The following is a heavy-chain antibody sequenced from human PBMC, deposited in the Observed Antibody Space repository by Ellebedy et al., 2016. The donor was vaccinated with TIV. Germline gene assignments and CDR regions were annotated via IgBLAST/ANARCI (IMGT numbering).Heavy chain of an antibody. CDR3: AKVLFAFGEFESPFDP. CDR2: IRYDGSDK. J-gene: IGHJ5*02. Sequence: GESLKISCAASGFTFNSYGMHWVRQAPGKGLEWVTFIRYDGSDKYYADSVKGRFTVSRDNSKNTLTLQMNSPRPEDTAVYYCAKVLFAFGEFESPFDPWGQGTLVIVSS. D-gene: IGHD3-10*01. CDR1: GFTFNSYG. V-gene: IGHV3-30*02.